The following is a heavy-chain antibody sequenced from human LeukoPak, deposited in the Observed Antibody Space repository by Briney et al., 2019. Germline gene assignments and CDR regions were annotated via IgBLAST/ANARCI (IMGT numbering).Heavy chain of an antibody. J-gene: IGHJ4*02. D-gene: IGHD2-2*01. V-gene: IGHV3-30*02. Sequence: PGGSLRLSCAASGFTFSSYGMHWVRQAPGKGLEWVAFIRYDGSNKYYADSVKGRFTIPRDNSKNTLYLQMNSLRAEDTAVYYCAKDLCSSTSCYSGDYWGQGTLVTVSS. CDR3: AKDLCSSTSCYSGDY. CDR2: IRYDGSNK. CDR1: GFTFSSYG.